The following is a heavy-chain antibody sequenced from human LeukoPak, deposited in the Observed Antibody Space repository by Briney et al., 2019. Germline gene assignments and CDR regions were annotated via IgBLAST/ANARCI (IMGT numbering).Heavy chain of an antibody. CDR3: TRVRGGAGFDY. V-gene: IGHV3-49*04. CDR1: GFTFGDYA. CDR2: IRSKAYGGTT. Sequence: GGSLRLSCTASGFTFGDYAMSWVRQAPGKGLEWVGFIRSKAYGGTTEYAAPVKGRFTISRDDSKSIAYLQMNSLKTEDTAVYYCTRVRGGAGFDYWGQGTLVTVSS. J-gene: IGHJ4*02. D-gene: IGHD3-10*01.